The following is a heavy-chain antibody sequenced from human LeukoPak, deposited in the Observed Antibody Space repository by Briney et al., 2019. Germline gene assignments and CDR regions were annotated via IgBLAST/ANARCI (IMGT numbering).Heavy chain of an antibody. CDR3: TRLEAAAGY. CDR2: IRSKANSYAT. D-gene: IGHD6-13*01. Sequence: SGGSLRLSCAASGFTFSGSAMRWVRQASGKGLEWVGRIRSKANSYATAYAASVKGRFTISRDDSKNTAYLQMNSLKTEDTAVYYCTRLEAAAGYWGQGTLVTVSS. V-gene: IGHV3-73*01. J-gene: IGHJ4*02. CDR1: GFTFSGSA.